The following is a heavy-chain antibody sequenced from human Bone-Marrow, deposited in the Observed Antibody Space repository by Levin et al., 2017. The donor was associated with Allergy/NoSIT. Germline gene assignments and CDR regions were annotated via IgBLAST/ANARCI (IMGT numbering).Heavy chain of an antibody. CDR3: ARAYGVMVYATYFDY. V-gene: IGHV3-74*01. CDR2: INSDGSST. J-gene: IGHJ4*02. CDR1: GFTFSSYW. D-gene: IGHD2-8*01. Sequence: ASVKVSCAASGFTFSSYWMHWVRQAPGKGLVWVSRINSDGSSTSYADSVKGRFTISRDNAKNTLYLQMNSLRAEDTAVYYCARAYGVMVYATYFDYWGQGTLVTVSS.